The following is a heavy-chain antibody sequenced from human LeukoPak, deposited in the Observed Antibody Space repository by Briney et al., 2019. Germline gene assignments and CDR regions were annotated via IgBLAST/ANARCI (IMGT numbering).Heavy chain of an antibody. J-gene: IGHJ6*03. Sequence: SETLSLTCAVYGGSFSGYYWSWIRQPPGKGLEWIGEINHSGSTNYNPSLKSRVTISVDTSKNQFSLKLSSVTAADTAVYYCARVTTVYYYYYMDVWGKGTTVTVSS. CDR3: ARVTTVYYYYYMDV. CDR2: INHSGST. CDR1: GGSFSGYY. D-gene: IGHD4-17*01. V-gene: IGHV4-34*01.